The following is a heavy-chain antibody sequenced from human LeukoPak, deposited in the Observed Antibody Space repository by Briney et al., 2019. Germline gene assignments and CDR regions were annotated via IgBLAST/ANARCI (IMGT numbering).Heavy chain of an antibody. J-gene: IGHJ6*03. CDR3: ARGGWEPHYYYYYYMDV. CDR1: GYTFTGYY. Sequence: ASVKVSCKASGYTFTGYYMHWVRQAPGQGLEWMGWINPNSGGTNYAQKFQGRVTMTRDTSISTAYMELSRLRSDDTAVYYCARGGWEPHYYYYYYMDVWGKGTTVAISS. V-gene: IGHV1-2*02. D-gene: IGHD1-26*01. CDR2: INPNSGGT.